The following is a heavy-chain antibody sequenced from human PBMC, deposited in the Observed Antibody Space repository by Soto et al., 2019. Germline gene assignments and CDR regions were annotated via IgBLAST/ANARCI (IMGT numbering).Heavy chain of an antibody. V-gene: IGHV3-11*01. CDR2: ISSSDSTI. CDR3: ARVITIFGVVTLYDAFDI. J-gene: IGHJ3*02. D-gene: IGHD3-3*01. Sequence: GGSLRLSCAASGFTFSDYYMSWIRQAPGKGLEWVSYISSSDSTIYYADSVKGRFTISRDSAKNSLYLQMNSLRAEDTAVYYCARVITIFGVVTLYDAFDIWGQGTMVTVSS. CDR1: GFTFSDYY.